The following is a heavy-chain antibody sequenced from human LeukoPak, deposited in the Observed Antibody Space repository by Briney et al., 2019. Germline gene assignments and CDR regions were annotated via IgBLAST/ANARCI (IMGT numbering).Heavy chain of an antibody. D-gene: IGHD4-23*01. J-gene: IGHJ2*01. Sequence: SETLSLTCTVSGGSISGYYWSWIRQPPGKGLEWIGYIYYSGSTSYNPSLKSRVTMSIDTSKNQVSLKMRSVTAADTAVYYCARTVVTLDWYFDLWGRGTLVSVSS. CDR3: ARTVVTLDWYFDL. V-gene: IGHV4-59*12. CDR1: GGSISGYY. CDR2: IYYSGST.